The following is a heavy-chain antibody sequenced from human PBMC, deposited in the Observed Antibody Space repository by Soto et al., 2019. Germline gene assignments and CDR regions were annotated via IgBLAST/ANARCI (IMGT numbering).Heavy chain of an antibody. D-gene: IGHD5-18*01. Sequence: GTSVKVSCKDSGYTFTSYGISWVRQAPGQGLEWMGWISAYNGNTNYAQKLQGRVTMTTDTSTSTAYMELRSLRSDDTAVYYCARPTRGYSYGYYFDYWGQGTLVTVSS. CDR1: GYTFTSYG. CDR3: ARPTRGYSYGYYFDY. CDR2: ISAYNGNT. J-gene: IGHJ4*02. V-gene: IGHV1-18*01.